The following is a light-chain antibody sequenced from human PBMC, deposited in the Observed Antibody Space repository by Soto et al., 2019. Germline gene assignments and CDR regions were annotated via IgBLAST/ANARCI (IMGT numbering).Light chain of an antibody. CDR3: MQSLQTPWT. CDR1: QSLLYSNGYNY. J-gene: IGKJ1*01. V-gene: IGKV2-28*01. Sequence: DIVMTQSPLSLPVTPGEPASISCRSSQSLLYSNGYNYLDWYLQKPGQSPQLLIYLGSDRASGVPDRFSGSGSGTDFTLKISRVEAEDVGVYYCMQSLQTPWTFXQGTKVDIK. CDR2: LGS.